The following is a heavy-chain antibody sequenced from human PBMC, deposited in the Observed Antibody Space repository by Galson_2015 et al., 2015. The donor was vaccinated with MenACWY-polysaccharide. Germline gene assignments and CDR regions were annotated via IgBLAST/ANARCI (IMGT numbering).Heavy chain of an antibody. J-gene: IGHJ4*02. Sequence: SLRLSCAASGFTFSSYWMHWVRQVPGKGLVWVSRISSDGSSTSYADSVKGRFTISRDNAKNTLHLQMNSLRVEDTAVYYCARVPVGYSNAWHHPSYFDSWGQGTLVPVSS. CDR2: ISSDGSST. D-gene: IGHD3-22*01. CDR3: ARVPVGYSNAWHHPSYFDS. CDR1: GFTFSSYW. V-gene: IGHV3-74*01.